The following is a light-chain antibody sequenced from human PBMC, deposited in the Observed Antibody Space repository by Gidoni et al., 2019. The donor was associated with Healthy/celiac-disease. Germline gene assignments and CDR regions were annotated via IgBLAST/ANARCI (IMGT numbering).Light chain of an antibody. CDR2: GAS. V-gene: IGKV3-20*01. CDR3: QQYGSSPPWT. J-gene: IGKJ1*01. CDR1: QSVSSSY. Sequence: EIVLTQSAGTLSLSPGESATLSCRASQSVSSSYLAGYQQKPGQAPRLLIYGASSRATGIPDRFSGSGSGTDFTLTISRLEPEDVAVYYCQQYGSSPPWTFXQXTKVXIK.